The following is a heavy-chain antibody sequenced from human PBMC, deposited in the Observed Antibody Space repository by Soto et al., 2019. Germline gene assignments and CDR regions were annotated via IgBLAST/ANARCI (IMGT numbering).Heavy chain of an antibody. D-gene: IGHD3-16*01. V-gene: IGHV1-46*01. CDR1: GYTFTSYY. CDR2: INPSGGST. CDR3: ARVSEVGDYFDY. Sequence: QVQLVQSGAEVKKPGASVKVSCKASGYTFTSYYMHWVRQAPGQGLEWMGIINPSGGSTSYAQKFQGRVTMTRDTSTSTVYLELSSLRSEDTAVYYCARVSEVGDYFDYWGQGTLVTVSS. J-gene: IGHJ4*02.